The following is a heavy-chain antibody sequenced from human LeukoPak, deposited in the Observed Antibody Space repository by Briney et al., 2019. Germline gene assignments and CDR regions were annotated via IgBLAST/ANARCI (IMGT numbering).Heavy chain of an antibody. J-gene: IGHJ4*02. CDR3: ARGRGGGIQLWAIGY. CDR2: ISYDGSNK. CDR1: GFTFSSYA. D-gene: IGHD5-18*01. Sequence: GGSLRLSCAASGFTFSSYAMHWVRQAPGKGLEWVAVISYDGSNKYYADSVKGRFTISRDNSKNTLYLQMNSVRAEDKAVYYCARGRGGGIQLWAIGYWGQGTLVTVSS. V-gene: IGHV3-30-3*01.